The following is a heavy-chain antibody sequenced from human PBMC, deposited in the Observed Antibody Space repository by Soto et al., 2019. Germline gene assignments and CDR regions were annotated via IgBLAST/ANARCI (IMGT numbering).Heavy chain of an antibody. CDR1: GGSITTNRSY. V-gene: IGHV4-61*05. Sequence: SETLSLTCTVSGGSITTNRSYWIWIRQPPGKGLKWIGYIYYSGSTNYNPSLKSRVTISVDTSKNQFSLKLSSVTAADTAVYYCARTNQGLYYYYYYGMDVWGQGTTVTVSS. CDR2: IYYSGST. J-gene: IGHJ6*02. CDR3: ARTNQGLYYYYYYGMDV.